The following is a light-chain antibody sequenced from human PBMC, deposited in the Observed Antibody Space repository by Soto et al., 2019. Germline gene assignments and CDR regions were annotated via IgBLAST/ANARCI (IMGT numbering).Light chain of an antibody. CDR3: ASYTRVDSWV. CDR1: SSDVGAYDR. J-gene: IGLJ3*02. Sequence: QSVLTQPASVSGSPGQSISISCTGTSSDVGAYDRVSWYQHHPGKAPKLLIHEVTNRPSGVSTRFSGSKSANTASLTISGLQPEDEASYYCASYTRVDSWVFGGGTKLTVL. CDR2: EVT. V-gene: IGLV2-14*01.